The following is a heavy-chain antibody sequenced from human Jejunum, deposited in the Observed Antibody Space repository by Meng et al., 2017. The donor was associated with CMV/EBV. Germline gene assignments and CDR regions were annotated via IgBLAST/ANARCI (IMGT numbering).Heavy chain of an antibody. CDR2: TYYSVRT. J-gene: IGHJ6*02. Sequence: VLGGPTSSSFWSWSRKPPEKGLEWMGYTYYSVRTRYNPSPQSRVTISLDTSKTQFSLRLTSVSAADTAVYYCARDTFDRRNGMDVWGQGTTVTVSS. V-gene: IGHV4-59*01. CDR3: ARDTFDRRNGMDV. CDR1: GGPTSSSF.